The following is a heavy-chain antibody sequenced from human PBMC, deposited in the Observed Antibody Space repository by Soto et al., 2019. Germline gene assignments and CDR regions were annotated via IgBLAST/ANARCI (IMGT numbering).Heavy chain of an antibody. CDR1: GFTFSSYG. CDR2: ISYDGSNK. J-gene: IGHJ6*02. V-gene: IGHV3-30*18. CDR3: AKVGQGFGMDV. Sequence: QVQLVESGGGVVQPGRSLRLSCAASGFTFSSYGMHWVRQAPGKGLEWVAVISYDGSNKYYADSVKGRFTISRDNSKNTLYLQMNSLRAEDTAVDYCAKVGQGFGMDVWGQGTTVTVSS.